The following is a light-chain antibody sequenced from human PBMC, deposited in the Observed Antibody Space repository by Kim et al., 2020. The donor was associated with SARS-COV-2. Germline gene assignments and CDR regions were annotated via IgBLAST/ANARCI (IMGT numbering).Light chain of an antibody. J-gene: IGKJ1*01. CDR2: DAS. Sequence: DIQMTQSPSTVSVSVGDRVTITCRASQSISGWLAWYQQKPGKAPKLLIYDASSLESGVPSRFSGSGSGTEFTLTISSLQPDDFATYYCQQYNSCSRTFGQGTKVDIK. V-gene: IGKV1-5*01. CDR3: QQYNSCSRT. CDR1: QSISGW.